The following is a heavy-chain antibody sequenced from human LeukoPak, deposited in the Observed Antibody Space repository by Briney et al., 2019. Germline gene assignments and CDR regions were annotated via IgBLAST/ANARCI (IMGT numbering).Heavy chain of an antibody. CDR3: ARDGLVTMELDY. J-gene: IGHJ4*02. Sequence: SETLSLTCTVSGGSISSYYWSWIRQPAGKGLEWVGRIYPSGNTNYNPSLKSRVTISLDTSKNQFSLNLRSVTAADTAVYYCARDGLVTMELDYWGQGTLVTVSS. D-gene: IGHD3/OR15-3a*01. CDR1: GGSISSYY. CDR2: IYPSGNT. V-gene: IGHV4-4*07.